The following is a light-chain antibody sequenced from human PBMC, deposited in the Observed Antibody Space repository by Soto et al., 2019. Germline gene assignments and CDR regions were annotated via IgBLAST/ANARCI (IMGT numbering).Light chain of an antibody. J-gene: IGKJ4*01. V-gene: IGKV1-5*03. CDR2: KAS. Sequence: DIQMTQSPSTLSASVGDRVTITCRASQSIDTWLAWYQQKPGKAPKLLIYKASTLESGVSSRFSGSGSGTEFTLSISNLQPDDYANYYCQRYNSYPLTFGGGTKVEIK. CDR1: QSIDTW. CDR3: QRYNSYPLT.